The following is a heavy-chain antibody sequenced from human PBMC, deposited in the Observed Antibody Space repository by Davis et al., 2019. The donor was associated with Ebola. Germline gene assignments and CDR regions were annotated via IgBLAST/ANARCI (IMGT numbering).Heavy chain of an antibody. V-gene: IGHV4-61*01. CDR2: IYYSGST. CDR1: GGSVSSGSYY. D-gene: IGHD3-10*01. CDR3: AGSSYYYYYGMDV. J-gene: IGHJ6*02. Sequence: PGGSLRLSCTVSGGSVSSGSYYWSWIRQPPGKGLEWIGYIYYSGSTNYNPSLKSRVTISVDTSKNQFSLKLSSVTAADTAVYYCAGSSYYYYYGMDVWGQGTTVTVSS.